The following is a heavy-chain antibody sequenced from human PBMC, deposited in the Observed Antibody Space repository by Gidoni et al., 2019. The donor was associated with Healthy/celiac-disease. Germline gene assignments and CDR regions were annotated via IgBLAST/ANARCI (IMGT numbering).Heavy chain of an antibody. J-gene: IGHJ6*02. V-gene: IGHV4-39*01. CDR3: ARHYYDSSGYYYRYYYYGMDV. CDR1: GGSISSSSYY. CDR2: IYYSGST. Sequence: ETLSLTCTVSGGSISSSSYYWGWIRQPPGKGLEWIGSIYYSGSTYYNPSLKSRVTISVDTSKNQFSLKLSSVTAADPAVYYCARHYYDSSGYYYRYYYYGMDVWGQGTTVTVSS. D-gene: IGHD3-22*01.